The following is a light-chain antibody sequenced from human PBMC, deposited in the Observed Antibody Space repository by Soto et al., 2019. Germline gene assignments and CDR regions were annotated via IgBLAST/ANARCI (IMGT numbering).Light chain of an antibody. V-gene: IGKV3-20*01. CDR1: QSFGSTS. Sequence: EFVLTQSPGTLSLSPGEXAXLSCRASQSFGSTSLAWYQQKPGQSPRLLIYGASSRATGIPDRFSGSGSGTDFTLTISRLEPEDFAVYYCQQYGSSPSGRFGQGTKVEI. J-gene: IGKJ1*01. CDR2: GAS. CDR3: QQYGSSPSGR.